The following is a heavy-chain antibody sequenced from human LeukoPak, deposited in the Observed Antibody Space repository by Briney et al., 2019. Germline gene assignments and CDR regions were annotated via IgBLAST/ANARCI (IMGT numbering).Heavy chain of an antibody. V-gene: IGHV4-39*07. CDR1: GGSISSSSYY. D-gene: IGHD1-26*01. J-gene: IGHJ4*02. Sequence: LSETLSLTCTVSGGSISSSSYYWGWIRQPPGKGLAWIGSIYYSGSTYYNPSLKSRVTISVDTSKNQFSLKLSSVTAADTAVYYCARDPLGATTAYIDYWGQGTLVTVSS. CDR3: ARDPLGATTAYIDY. CDR2: IYYSGST.